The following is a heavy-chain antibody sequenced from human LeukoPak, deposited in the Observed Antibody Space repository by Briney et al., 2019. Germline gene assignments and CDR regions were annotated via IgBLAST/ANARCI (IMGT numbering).Heavy chain of an antibody. J-gene: IGHJ3*02. CDR2: IYPGDSDT. V-gene: IGHV5-51*01. CDR3: ARPRPFIGSEFDASDI. D-gene: IGHD1-26*01. CDR1: GYSFTSYW. Sequence: GESLKISCKGSGYSFTSYWIGWVRQMPGKGLEWMGIIYPGDSDTRYSPSFQGQVTISADKSISTAYLQWSSLKASDTAIYYCARPRPFIGSEFDASDIWGQGTMVTVSS.